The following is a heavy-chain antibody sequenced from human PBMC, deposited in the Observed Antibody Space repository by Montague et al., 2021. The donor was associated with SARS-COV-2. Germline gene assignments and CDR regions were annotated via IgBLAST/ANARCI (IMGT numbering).Heavy chain of an antibody. J-gene: IGHJ4*02. Sequence: SLRLSCAAFGFTFSGSAMHWVRQASGKGLEWLGRIRSEANNFAXXXGXXXEGXFTISRDDSKNTAYLHMNSLKSDDTAVYYCTAATYFFDRGGSYYGYYFDHWGQGALVTVSS. CDR1: GFTFSGSA. D-gene: IGHD3-22*01. CDR2: IRSEANNFAX. V-gene: IGHV3-73*01. CDR3: TAATYFFDRGGSYYGYYFDH.